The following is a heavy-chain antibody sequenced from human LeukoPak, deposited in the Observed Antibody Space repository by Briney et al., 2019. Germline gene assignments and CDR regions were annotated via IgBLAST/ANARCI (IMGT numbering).Heavy chain of an antibody. J-gene: IGHJ4*02. CDR1: GDTISGYY. CDR3: ARHKGSAPFDF. CDR2: MYYSGST. V-gene: IGHV4-59*08. Sequence: SETLSLTCTVSGDTISGYYWSWIRQPPGKGLEWIGYMYYSGSTDYNPSLKSRVTISVDTPKNQFSLKLTSVTAADTAVYYCARHKGSAPFDFWGQGTLVTVSS.